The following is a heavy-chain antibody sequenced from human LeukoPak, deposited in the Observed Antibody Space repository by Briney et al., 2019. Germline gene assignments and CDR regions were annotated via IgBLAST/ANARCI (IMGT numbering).Heavy chain of an antibody. CDR1: GGSISSYY. D-gene: IGHD6-13*01. CDR2: IYYSGST. CDR3: ARDGPYSSSWYPYYYYYMDV. Sequence: NPSKTLSLTCTVSGGSISSYYWSWIRQPPGKGLEWIGYIYYSGSTNYNPSLKSRVTISVDTSKNQFSLKLSSVTAADTAVYYCARDGPYSSSWYPYYYYYMDVWGKGTTVTISS. V-gene: IGHV4-59*01. J-gene: IGHJ6*03.